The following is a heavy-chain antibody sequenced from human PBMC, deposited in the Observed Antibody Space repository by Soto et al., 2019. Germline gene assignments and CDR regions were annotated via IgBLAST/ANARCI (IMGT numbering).Heavy chain of an antibody. J-gene: IGHJ4*02. V-gene: IGHV3-23*01. CDR2: ISATGGST. Sequence: PGGSLRLSCAASGFTFNNYAMNWVRQAPGKGLEWVATISATGGSTYYADSVKGRFTISRDNSKNTLYLQMNGLRVEDTAVYYCAKDRLACNFDYWGQGTQVTVSS. CDR1: GFTFNNYA. CDR3: AKDRLACNFDY.